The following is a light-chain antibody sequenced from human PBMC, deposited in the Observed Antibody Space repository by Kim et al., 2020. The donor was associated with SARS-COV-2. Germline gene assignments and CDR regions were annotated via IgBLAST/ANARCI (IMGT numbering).Light chain of an antibody. CDR2: FDN. Sequence: SYELTQPPSVSVAPGKPATITCGGSNIGGKSVHWYQQKSGQAPVLVIYFDNDRPSGIPERFSGSNSGNPATLTINRVEAGDEADYYCQVWDTVNDHPVFGGGTKLTVL. CDR1: NIGGKS. J-gene: IGLJ3*02. V-gene: IGLV3-21*04. CDR3: QVWDTVNDHPV.